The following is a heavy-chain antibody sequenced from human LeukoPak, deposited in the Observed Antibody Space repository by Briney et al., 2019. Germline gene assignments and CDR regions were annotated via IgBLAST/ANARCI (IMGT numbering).Heavy chain of an antibody. D-gene: IGHD5-18*01. CDR1: GYTFTSYY. Sequence: ASVKVSCKASGYTFTSYYMHWVRQAPGQGLEWMGIINPSGGSTSYAQKFQGRVTMTRDTSTSTVYMELSSLRSEDTAVYYCARGSPNTAMVTYKFDYWGQGTLVTVSS. CDR3: ARGSPNTAMVTYKFDY. CDR2: INPSGGST. J-gene: IGHJ4*02. V-gene: IGHV1-46*01.